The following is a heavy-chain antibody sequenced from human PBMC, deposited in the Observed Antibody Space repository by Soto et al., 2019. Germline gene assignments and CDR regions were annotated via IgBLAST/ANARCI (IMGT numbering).Heavy chain of an antibody. J-gene: IGHJ6*01. D-gene: IGHD3-10*01. V-gene: IGHV1-69*12. CDR3: ASDLLGFGYTYGDD. Sequence: QVQLVQSGAEVKKPGSSVKVSCKASGGTFSNYALISWVRQAPGQGLEWMGGIIPIDATENYAQKFQGRITITADESTPTAYMDLGSVRCEEAAVYYCASDLLGFGYTYGDDWGQGTTVTVSS. CDR2: IIPIDATE. CDR1: GGTFSNYA.